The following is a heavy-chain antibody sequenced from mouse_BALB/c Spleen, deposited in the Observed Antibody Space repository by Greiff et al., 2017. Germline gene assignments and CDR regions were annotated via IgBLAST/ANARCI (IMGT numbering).Heavy chain of an antibody. CDR3: ARGDYYFDY. J-gene: IGHJ2*01. CDR1: GYAFTNYL. V-gene: IGHV1-54*03. Sequence: QVQLQQSGAELVRPGTSVKVSCKASGYAFTNYLIEWVKQRPGQGLEWIGVINPGSSGTNYNEKFKGKATLTADKSSSTAYMQLSSLTSDDSAVYFCARGDYYFDYWGQGTTLTVSS. CDR2: INPGSSGT.